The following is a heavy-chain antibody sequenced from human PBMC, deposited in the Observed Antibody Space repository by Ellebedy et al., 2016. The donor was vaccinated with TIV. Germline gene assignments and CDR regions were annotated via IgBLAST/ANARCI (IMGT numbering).Heavy chain of an antibody. V-gene: IGHV1-18*04. Sequence: ASVKVSCKASGYTFTSYGISWVRQAPGQGLEWMGWISAYNGNTNYAQKLQGRVTMTTDTSTSTAYMELRSLRSDDTAVYYCARDRGFSYYDSSGYYYVGSDYWGQGTLVTVSS. CDR2: ISAYNGNT. D-gene: IGHD3-22*01. CDR1: GYTFTSYG. J-gene: IGHJ4*02. CDR3: ARDRGFSYYDSSGYYYVGSDY.